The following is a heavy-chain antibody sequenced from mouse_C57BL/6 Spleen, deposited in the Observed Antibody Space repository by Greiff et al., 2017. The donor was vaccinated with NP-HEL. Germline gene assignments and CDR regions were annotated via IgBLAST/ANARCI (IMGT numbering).Heavy chain of an antibody. CDR3: ARGSSATGFAY. CDR2: ISPGNGDT. Sequence: QVQLQQSGAELVRPGASVKMTCKASGYKFNSYNMHWVKQTPRQGLEWIGAISPGNGDTSYQQTFKVKATLTVDKSSSTVYMQLSSLTSEESAVYFCARGSSATGFAYWGQGTLVTVSA. CDR1: GYKFNSYN. V-gene: IGHV1-12*01. J-gene: IGHJ3*01. D-gene: IGHD6-1*01.